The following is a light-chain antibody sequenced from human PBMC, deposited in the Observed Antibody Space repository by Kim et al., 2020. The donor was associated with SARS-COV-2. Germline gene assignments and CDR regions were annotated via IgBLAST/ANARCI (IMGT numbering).Light chain of an antibody. CDR2: AAS. CDR1: QTIGTF. V-gene: IGKV1-39*01. CDR3: QQSHSDSLT. Sequence: DIQMTQSPSSLSASIGDTITITCRASQTIGTFLNWYHQKSGKAPKLLIYAASNLQSGVPSRFSGSGSGTDFTLTISGLEAEDFATYYCQQSHSDSLTFGRGTKVDIK. J-gene: IGKJ4*01.